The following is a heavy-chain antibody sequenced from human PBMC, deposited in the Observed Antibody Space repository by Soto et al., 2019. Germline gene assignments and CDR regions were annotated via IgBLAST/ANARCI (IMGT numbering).Heavy chain of an antibody. CDR2: IKQDGSEK. Sequence: EVQLVESGGGLVQPGGSLRLSCAASGFTFSSYWMSWVRQAPGKGLEWVANIKQDGSEKYYVDSVKGRFTISRDNAKNALYLQMNSLGAEDTAVYYCASDLGSTTIPNYWGQGTLVTVSS. J-gene: IGHJ4*02. CDR1: GFTFSSYW. CDR3: ASDLGSTTIPNY. V-gene: IGHV3-7*04. D-gene: IGHD4-17*01.